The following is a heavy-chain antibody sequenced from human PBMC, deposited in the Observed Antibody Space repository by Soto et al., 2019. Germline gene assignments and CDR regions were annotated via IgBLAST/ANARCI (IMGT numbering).Heavy chain of an antibody. Sequence: QLHLVQSGAVVKKPGASVTVSCSASGYPVTAYYMHWVRQAPGRGLEWMGGLNPATGAAKYTQTFQGRGTMTRDTSTSTGFMELSGLTSEDTAVFYCARGGGVGVAGSAAFEMWGQGTLVTVSS. V-gene: IGHV1-2*02. CDR3: ARGGGVGVAGSAAFEM. CDR1: GYPVTAYY. J-gene: IGHJ3*02. CDR2: LNPATGAA. D-gene: IGHD3-3*01.